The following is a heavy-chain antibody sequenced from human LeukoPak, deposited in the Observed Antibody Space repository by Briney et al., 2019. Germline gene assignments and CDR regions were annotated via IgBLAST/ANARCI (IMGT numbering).Heavy chain of an antibody. CDR2: ISDSGCST. CDR3: AKRDNSGWYSLDY. Sequence: PGGSLRLSCAASGFTFSTYAMSWVRQAPGKGLEWVSSISDSGCSTYYADSVKGRFTLSRDNSKNTLYLQMNSLSAEDTAMYFCAKRDNSGWYSLDYWGQGTLVTVSS. V-gene: IGHV3-23*01. D-gene: IGHD6-19*01. CDR1: GFTFSTYA. J-gene: IGHJ4*02.